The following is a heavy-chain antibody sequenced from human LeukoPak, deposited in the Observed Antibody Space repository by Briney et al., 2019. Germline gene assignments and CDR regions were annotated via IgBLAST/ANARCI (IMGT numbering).Heavy chain of an antibody. CDR3: ARVPGIAAASDRYFDY. D-gene: IGHD6-13*01. CDR1: GDSVSSNSAA. V-gene: IGHV6-1*01. J-gene: IGHJ4*02. CDR2: TYYRSRWYN. Sequence: SQTLSLTCAISGDSVSSNSAAWNWIRQSPSRGLEWLGRTYYRSRWYNEYALSVKSRITIIPDTSKNHFSLQLNSVTPEDTAVYYCARVPGIAAASDRYFDYWGQGTPVTVSS.